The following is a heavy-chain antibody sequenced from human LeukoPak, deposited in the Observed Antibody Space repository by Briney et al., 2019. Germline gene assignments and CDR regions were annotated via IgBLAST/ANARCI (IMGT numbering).Heavy chain of an antibody. CDR2: INHSGST. Sequence: PSETLSLTCAVYGGSFSGYYWSWIRQPPGKGLVWIGEINHSGSTNYNPSLKSRVTISVDTSKNQFSLKLSSVTAADTAVYYCARIRPVLRFLEWSGPPQDAFDIWGQGTMVTVSS. CDR3: ARIRPVLRFLEWSGPPQDAFDI. V-gene: IGHV4-34*01. CDR1: GGSFSGYY. D-gene: IGHD3-3*01. J-gene: IGHJ3*02.